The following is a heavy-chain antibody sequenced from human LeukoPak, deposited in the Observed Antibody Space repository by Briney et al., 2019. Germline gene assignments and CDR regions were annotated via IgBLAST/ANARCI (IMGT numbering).Heavy chain of an antibody. J-gene: IGHJ4*02. Sequence: KPGEALNISCKASGYSFTKYWIGWVRQLPGKGLEWMGIIYPGDSDTRYSPSSHGQVTMSADTSSTTAYLQWSSLQASDTAMYYCVRLFRNWSEGGVDQWAQGTLVIVSS. V-gene: IGHV5-51*01. CDR3: VRLFRNWSEGGVDQ. CDR2: IYPGDSDT. D-gene: IGHD1-1*01. CDR1: GYSFTKYW.